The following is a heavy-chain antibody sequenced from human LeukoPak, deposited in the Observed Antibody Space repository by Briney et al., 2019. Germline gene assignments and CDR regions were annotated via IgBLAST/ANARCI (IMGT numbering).Heavy chain of an antibody. CDR3: AKAKTQAMLLPGNY. D-gene: IGHD1-14*01. J-gene: IGHJ4*02. CDR2: ISGSGETT. V-gene: IGHV3-23*01. Sequence: LGGSLRLSCAASGFTFSNYAMSWVRQALGKGLEWVSSISGSGETTYYADSVKGRFTISRDNSKNTLYLQMNSPRAEDTAVYYCAKAKTQAMLLPGNYWGQGTLVTVSS. CDR1: GFTFSNYA.